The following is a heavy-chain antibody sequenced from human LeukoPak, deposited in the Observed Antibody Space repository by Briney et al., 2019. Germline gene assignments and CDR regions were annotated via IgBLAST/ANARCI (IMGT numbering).Heavy chain of an antibody. V-gene: IGHV4-61*02. CDR1: GNSISSGDNY. J-gene: IGHJ4*02. CDR3: ARHSGYDYAVDY. Sequence: SETLSLTCTVSGNSISSGDNYWSWIRQPAGKGLEWIGRIYTSGSTNYNPSLKSRVTISVDTSKNQFSLKLSSVTAADTAVYYCARHSGYDYAVDYWGQGTLVTVSS. CDR2: IYTSGST. D-gene: IGHD5-12*01.